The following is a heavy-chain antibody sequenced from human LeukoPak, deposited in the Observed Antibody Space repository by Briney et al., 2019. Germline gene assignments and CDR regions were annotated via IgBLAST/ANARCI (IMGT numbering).Heavy chain of an antibody. J-gene: IGHJ4*02. CDR3: ARLGGDGYNYTPFFDY. CDR1: GGSISSSSYY. Sequence: PSETLSLTCTVSGGSISSSSYYWGWIRQPPGKGLEWIGSIYYSGSTYYNPSLKSRVTISVDTSKNQFSLKLSSETAADTAVYYCARLGGDGYNYTPFFDYWGQGTLVTVSS. CDR2: IYYSGST. V-gene: IGHV4-39*01. D-gene: IGHD5-24*01.